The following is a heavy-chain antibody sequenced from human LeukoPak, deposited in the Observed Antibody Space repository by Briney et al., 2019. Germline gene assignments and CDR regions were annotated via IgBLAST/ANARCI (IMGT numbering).Heavy chain of an antibody. CDR1: GFTFSSYG. D-gene: IGHD6-13*01. CDR2: ISYDGSNK. V-gene: IGHV3-30*18. CDR3: AKDWQQLAFDY. Sequence: AGGSLRLSCAASGFTFSSYGMRWVRQAPGKGLEWVAVISYDGSNKYYADSVKGRFTISRDNSKNTLYLQMNSLRAEDTAVYYCAKDWQQLAFDYWGQGTLVTVSS. J-gene: IGHJ4*02.